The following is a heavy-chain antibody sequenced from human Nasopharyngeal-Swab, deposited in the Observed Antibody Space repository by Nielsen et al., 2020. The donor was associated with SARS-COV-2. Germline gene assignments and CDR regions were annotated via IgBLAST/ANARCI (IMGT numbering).Heavy chain of an antibody. Sequence: GSLKISCAASGFTFSSYEMNWVRQAPGKGLEWVSYISSSGSTIYYADSVKGRFTISRDNAKNSLYLQMNSLRAEDTAVYYCARKPPGGVSFDYWGQGTLVTVSS. J-gene: IGHJ4*02. CDR1: GFTFSSYE. V-gene: IGHV3-48*03. CDR3: ARKPPGGVSFDY. CDR2: ISSSGSTI. D-gene: IGHD5/OR15-5a*01.